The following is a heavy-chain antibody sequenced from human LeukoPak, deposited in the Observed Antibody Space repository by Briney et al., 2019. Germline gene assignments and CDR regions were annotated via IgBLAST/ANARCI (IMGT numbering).Heavy chain of an antibody. V-gene: IGHV1-69*05. CDR1: GGTFSSYA. CDR2: IIPIFGTA. D-gene: IGHD2-21*02. J-gene: IGHJ4*02. Sequence: ASVKVSCKASGGTFSSYAISWVRQAPGQGLEWMGGIIPIFGTANYAQKFQGRVTITTDESTSTAYMELSSLRSEDTAVYYCARAFISFVVVTAFDYWGQGTPVTASS. CDR3: ARAFISFVVVTAFDY.